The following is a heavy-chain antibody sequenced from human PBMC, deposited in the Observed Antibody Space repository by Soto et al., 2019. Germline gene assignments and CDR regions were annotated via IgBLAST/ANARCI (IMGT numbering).Heavy chain of an antibody. CDR2: IYYSGST. CDR3: ARAQRSDIVVVPAARAWFDP. CDR1: GGSISSDY. Sequence: SETLSLTCTVSGGSISSDYWSWIRQPPGKGLEWIGYIYYSGSTNYNPSLKSRVTISVDTSKNQFSLKLSSVTAADTAVYYCARAQRSDIVVVPAARAWFDPWGQGTLVTVSS. J-gene: IGHJ5*02. V-gene: IGHV4-59*12. D-gene: IGHD2-2*01.